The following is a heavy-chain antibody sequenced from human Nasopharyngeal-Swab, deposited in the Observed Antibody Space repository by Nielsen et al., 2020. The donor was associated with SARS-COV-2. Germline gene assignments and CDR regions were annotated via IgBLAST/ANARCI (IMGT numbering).Heavy chain of an antibody. V-gene: IGHV1-58*02. Sequence: SVKVSCKASGFTFTSSAMQWVRQARGQRLEWIGWLVVGSGNTSYAQKFQERVTITRDMSTSTAYMELSSLRSEDTAVYYCAAITGDTGTGKGHPLGFDPWGQGTLVTVSS. CDR3: AAITGDTGTGKGHPLGFDP. CDR1: GFTFTSSA. CDR2: LVVGSGNT. D-gene: IGHD5-18*01. J-gene: IGHJ5*02.